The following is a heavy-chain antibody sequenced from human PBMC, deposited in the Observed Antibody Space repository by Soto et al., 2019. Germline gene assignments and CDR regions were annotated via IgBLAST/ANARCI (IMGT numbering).Heavy chain of an antibody. CDR2: ISNNGAHT. D-gene: IGHD6-13*01. CDR3: ARRGYGSRWPNVDMDV. Sequence: EAQLVESGGGLVQPGGSLRLSCAASGFTFSNYEMHWVRQAPGKGLEYVSGISNNGAHTDYAKSVKGRFTISRDNSENTLYLQMGILRAEDMAPYYCARRGYGSRWPNVDMDVWGKGTTVTVSS. J-gene: IGHJ6*03. V-gene: IGHV3-64*01. CDR1: GFTFSNYE.